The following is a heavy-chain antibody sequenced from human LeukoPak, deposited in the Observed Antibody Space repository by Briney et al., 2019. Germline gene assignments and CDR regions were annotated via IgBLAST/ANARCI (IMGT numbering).Heavy chain of an antibody. Sequence: GGSLRLSCAASGFTFSSYWMSWVRQAPGKGLEWVANIKQDGSEKYYVDSVKGRFTISRDNAKNSLYLQMNSLRAEDTAVYYCARGRGYYDSSGYPLYYYYYMGVWGKGTTVTVSS. V-gene: IGHV3-7*01. CDR1: GFTFSSYW. CDR3: ARGRGYYDSSGYPLYYYYYMGV. CDR2: IKQDGSEK. J-gene: IGHJ6*03. D-gene: IGHD3-22*01.